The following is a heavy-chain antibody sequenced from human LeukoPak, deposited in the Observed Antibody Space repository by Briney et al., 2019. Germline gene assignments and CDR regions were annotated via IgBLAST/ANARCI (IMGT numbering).Heavy chain of an antibody. Sequence: GGSLRLSCAASGFTFSSYAMHWVRQAPGKGLEWVAVISYDGSNKYYADSVKGRFTISRDNYKNTLYLQMNSLRAEDTAVYYCATTHVVVTANFDYWGQGTLVTVSS. D-gene: IGHD2-21*02. CDR3: ATTHVVVTANFDY. V-gene: IGHV3-30-3*01. J-gene: IGHJ4*02. CDR1: GFTFSSYA. CDR2: ISYDGSNK.